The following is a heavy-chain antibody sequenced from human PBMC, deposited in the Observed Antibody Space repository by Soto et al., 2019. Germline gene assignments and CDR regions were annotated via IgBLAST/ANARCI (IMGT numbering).Heavy chain of an antibody. CDR2: ISYTGST. V-gene: IGHV4-59*11. CDR1: DGSISNHH. J-gene: IGHJ4*02. Sequence: LSLTCKVSDGSISNHHWSWIRQPPGKGLEWIGFISYTGSTNYNPSLNSRVTISVDTSKNQFSLKLTSVTAADTAVYYCTKDTNAYNFSYWGQGTLVTVSS. D-gene: IGHD2-8*01. CDR3: TKDTNAYNFSY.